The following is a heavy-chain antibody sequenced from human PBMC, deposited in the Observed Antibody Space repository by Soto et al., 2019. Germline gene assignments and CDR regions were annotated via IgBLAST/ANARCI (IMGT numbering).Heavy chain of an antibody. J-gene: IGHJ6*02. CDR3: TASSGYYHYGMDV. Sequence: PGGSLRLSCAASGFTFSNAWMSWVRQAPGKGLEWVGRIKSKTDGGTTDYAAPVKGRFTISRDDSKNTLYLQMNSLKTEDTAVYYCTASSGYYHYGMDVWGQGTTVTAP. CDR1: GFTFSNAW. D-gene: IGHD3-22*01. CDR2: IKSKTDGGTT. V-gene: IGHV3-15*01.